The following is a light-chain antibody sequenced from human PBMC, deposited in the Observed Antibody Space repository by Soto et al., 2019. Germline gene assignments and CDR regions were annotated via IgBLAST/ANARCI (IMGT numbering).Light chain of an antibody. CDR3: SSYTSSSTPWV. CDR1: SSDVGGYNY. V-gene: IGLV2-14*01. Sequence: QSVLTQPASVSGSPGQSITISCTGTSSDVGGYNYVSWYQQHPGKAPKLMIYDVSNRPSGVSNSFSGSKSGNTASLTISGLQAEDEADYYCSSYTSSSTPWVFGGGTQLTVL. CDR2: DVS. J-gene: IGLJ3*02.